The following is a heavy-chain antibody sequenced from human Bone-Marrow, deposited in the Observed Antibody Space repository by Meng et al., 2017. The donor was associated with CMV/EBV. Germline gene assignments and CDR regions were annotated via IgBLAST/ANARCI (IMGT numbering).Heavy chain of an antibody. V-gene: IGHV3-23*01. CDR2: ISGSGGST. Sequence: GESLKISCAASGFTFSSYAMSWVRQAPGKGLEWVSGISGSGGSTYYADSVKGRFTISRDNAKNTLYLQMNSLRAEDTAVYYCARGGGCSSTSCYANWFDPWGQGTLVTVSS. CDR1: GFTFSSYA. J-gene: IGHJ5*02. CDR3: ARGGGCSSTSCYANWFDP. D-gene: IGHD2-2*01.